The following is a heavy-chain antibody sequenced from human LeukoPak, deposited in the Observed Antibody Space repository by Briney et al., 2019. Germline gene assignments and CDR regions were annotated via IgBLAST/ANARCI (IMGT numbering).Heavy chain of an antibody. CDR2: INWNGGST. V-gene: IGHV3-20*04. Sequence: GGSLRLSCAASGFPFDDYGMTWVRQAPGKGLEWVSGINWNGGSTGYADSVKGRFTTSRDNAKNSLYLHMNSLRAEDTAMYYCARPYYYSSGSHPFWGQGTLVTVSS. CDR1: GFPFDDYG. D-gene: IGHD3-10*01. CDR3: ARPYYYSSGSHPF. J-gene: IGHJ4*02.